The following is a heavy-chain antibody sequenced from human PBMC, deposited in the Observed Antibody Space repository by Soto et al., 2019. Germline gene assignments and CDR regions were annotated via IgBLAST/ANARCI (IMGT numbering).Heavy chain of an antibody. D-gene: IGHD2-8*01. V-gene: IGHV1-2*04. J-gene: IGHJ6*02. CDR3: AREMVRKPGTTRYGMDV. Sequence: GASVKVSCKASGYTFTGYYMHWVRQAPGQGLEWMGWINPNSGGTNYAQKFQGWVTMTRDTSISTAYMELSRLRSDDTAVYYCAREMVRKPGTTRYGMDVWGQGTTVTVSS. CDR1: GYTFTGYY. CDR2: INPNSGGT.